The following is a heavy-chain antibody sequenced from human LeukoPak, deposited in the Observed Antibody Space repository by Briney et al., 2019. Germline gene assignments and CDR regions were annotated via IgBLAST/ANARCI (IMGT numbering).Heavy chain of an antibody. Sequence: GASVKVSCKASGGTFSSYAIRWVRQAPGQGLEWMGGLIPIFGTANYAQKFQGRVTITADESTSTAYMWLSSLRSEDTAVYYCASRVGTTWIQLWLPLDYWGQGWLVTV. CDR1: GGTFSSYA. V-gene: IGHV1-69*13. CDR2: LIPIFGTA. D-gene: IGHD5-18*01. J-gene: IGHJ4*02. CDR3: ASRVGTTWIQLWLPLDY.